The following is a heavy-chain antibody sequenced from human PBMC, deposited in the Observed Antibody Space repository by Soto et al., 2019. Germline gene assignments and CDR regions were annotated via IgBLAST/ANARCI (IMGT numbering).Heavy chain of an antibody. CDR3: AKLRYFDWSAYNWFEY. CDR2: ISGSGATT. D-gene: IGHD3-9*01. V-gene: IGHV3-23*01. CDR1: GFTFSSYA. Sequence: GGSLRPSCAASGFTFSSYAMTWVRQAPGKGLEWVSGISGSGATTSYADSVKGRFTVSRDNSKNTLYLQMNSLRVEDTAVYHCAKLRYFDWSAYNWFEYWGQGAPVTVSS. J-gene: IGHJ5*01.